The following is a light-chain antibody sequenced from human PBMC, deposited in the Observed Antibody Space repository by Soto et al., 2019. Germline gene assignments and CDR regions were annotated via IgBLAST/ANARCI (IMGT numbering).Light chain of an antibody. CDR3: QQRSSWPLT. Sequence: EVVLTQSPATLSLSPGERATLSCRASQSVSSYLAWYQQKPGQAPRLLIYDASNRAAGIPARFSGSGSETDFTLTISSLESEDSAVYYCQQRSSWPLTFGGGTKVEIK. CDR2: DAS. V-gene: IGKV3-11*01. J-gene: IGKJ4*01. CDR1: QSVSSY.